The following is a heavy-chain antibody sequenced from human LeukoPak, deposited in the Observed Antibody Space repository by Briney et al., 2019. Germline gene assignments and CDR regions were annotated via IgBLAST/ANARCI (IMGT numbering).Heavy chain of an antibody. J-gene: IGHJ3*02. D-gene: IGHD5-12*01. CDR1: GGSISGYY. Sequence: SETLSLTCTVSGGSISGYYWSWIRQPPGNGLEWIGYIYYTGSTNYKPSLKSRVTISVDTSKNQFSLKLSSVTAADTAVYYCARVAYSGYDYRGAFDIWGQGTMVTVSS. CDR2: IYYTGST. V-gene: IGHV4-59*01. CDR3: ARVAYSGYDYRGAFDI.